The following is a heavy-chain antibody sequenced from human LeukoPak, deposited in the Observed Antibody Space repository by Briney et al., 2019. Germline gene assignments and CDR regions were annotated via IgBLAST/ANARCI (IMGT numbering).Heavy chain of an antibody. D-gene: IGHD5-18*01. CDR3: AEESGYRYGNYLDY. CDR2: ISGSGGNT. V-gene: IGHV3-23*01. Sequence: EAGGSLRLSCVVSGFTFSNYSMNWVRQAPGKGLEWVSAISGSGGNTYYADSVKGRFTISRDNSKNTLYLQMNSLRGEDTAVYYCAEESGYRYGNYLDYWGQGTLVTVSS. J-gene: IGHJ4*02. CDR1: GFTFSNYS.